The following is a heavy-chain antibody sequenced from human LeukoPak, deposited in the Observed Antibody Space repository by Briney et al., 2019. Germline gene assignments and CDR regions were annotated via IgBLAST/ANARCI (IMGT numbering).Heavy chain of an antibody. CDR1: GFTLSNFG. V-gene: IGHV3-23*01. D-gene: IGHD3-16*01. CDR2: ISGSGIST. CDR3: AKDDDWGRFNH. J-gene: IGHJ1*01. Sequence: GGSLRLSCAASGFTLSNFGMHWVRQAPGKGLEWVSGISGSGISTYYADSVKGRFTISRDNSKNTVSLQLNSLRAEDTAMYYCAKDDDWGRFNHWGQGTLVTVSS.